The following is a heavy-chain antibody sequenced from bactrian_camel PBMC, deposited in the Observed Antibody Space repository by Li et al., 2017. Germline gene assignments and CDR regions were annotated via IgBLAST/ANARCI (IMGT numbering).Heavy chain of an antibody. D-gene: IGHD2*01. Sequence: HVQLVESGGGLVQPGGSLRLSCAASGFTFSLYYMSWFRQAPGKPREGVAAIYTNGMHTYYADSVKGRFTIARDNAKSMVYLQMERLKSEDTALYTAPPEFLSVCITLVVMVATPIAARGPRSPSP. CDR2: IYTNGMHT. CDR1: GFTFSLYY. J-gene: IGHJ4*01. V-gene: IGHV3S6*01.